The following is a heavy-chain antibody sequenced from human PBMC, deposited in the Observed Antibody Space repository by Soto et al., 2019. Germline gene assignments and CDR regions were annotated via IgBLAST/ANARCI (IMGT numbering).Heavy chain of an antibody. CDR2: ISGGGGST. J-gene: IGHJ4*02. V-gene: IGHV3-23*01. D-gene: IGHD3-22*01. Sequence: GGSLRLSCAASGFSFNIFAMNWVRQAPGQGLEWVSGISGGGGSTYYADSAKGRFTISRDNSNNTLYLQMNSLRAEDTAVYYCAKDPTSYDSSAQFDSWGQGTLVTVSS. CDR3: AKDPTSYDSSAQFDS. CDR1: GFSFNIFA.